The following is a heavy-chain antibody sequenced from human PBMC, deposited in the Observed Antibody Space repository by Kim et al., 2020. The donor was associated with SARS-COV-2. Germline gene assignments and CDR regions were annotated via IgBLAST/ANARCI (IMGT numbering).Heavy chain of an antibody. D-gene: IGHD3-10*01. Sequence: GGSLRLSCAASGFTFSSYAMHWVRQAPGKGLEWVAVISYDGSNKYYADSVKGRFTISRDNSKNTLYLQMNSLRAEDTAVYYCARDYNSLITMVRGVAIGYCGQRALVTVSS. CDR3: ARDYNSLITMVRGVAIGY. V-gene: IGHV3-30*04. CDR2: ISYDGSNK. CDR1: GFTFSSYA. J-gene: IGHJ4*02.